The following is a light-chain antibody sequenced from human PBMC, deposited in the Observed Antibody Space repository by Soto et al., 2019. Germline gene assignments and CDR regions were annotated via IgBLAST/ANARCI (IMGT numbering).Light chain of an antibody. J-gene: IGKJ1*01. CDR2: KAS. Sequence: DIHMTESPSTLPASVGARVTVTCRASQSIRSWLAWYQEKPGKAPKLLSYKASLLETGVPSRFSGSGSGTEFTLTISSLQTDDFGTYYCQQYNSHPWTFGQGTKVDIK. CDR3: QQYNSHPWT. CDR1: QSIRSW. V-gene: IGKV1-5*03.